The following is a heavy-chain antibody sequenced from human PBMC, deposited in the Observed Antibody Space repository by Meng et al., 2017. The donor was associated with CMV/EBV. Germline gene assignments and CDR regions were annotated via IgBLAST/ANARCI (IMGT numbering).Heavy chain of an antibody. V-gene: IGHV3-11*01. CDR2: ISSSGSTI. CDR3: ARVRGNIAAGGGPNQRGYYYGMDV. D-gene: IGHD6-13*01. CDR1: GFTFSSYA. Sequence: GGSLRLSCAASGFTFSSYAMSWIRQAPGKGLEWVSYISSSGSTIYYADSVKGRFTISRDNAKNSLYLQMNSLRAEDTAVYYCARVRGNIAAGGGPNQRGYYYGMDVWGQGTTVTVSS. J-gene: IGHJ6*02.